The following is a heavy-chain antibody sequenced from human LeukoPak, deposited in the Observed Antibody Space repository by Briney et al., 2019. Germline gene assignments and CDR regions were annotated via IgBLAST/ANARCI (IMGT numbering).Heavy chain of an antibody. J-gene: IGHJ3*02. CDR3: AKLGGGDSNDAFDI. CDR1: GFTFSSFG. D-gene: IGHD2-21*02. Sequence: QPGGSLRLSCAASGFTFSSFGMHWVRQAPGKGLEWVALISYDGSNKYYADSVKGRFTISRDSSKNTLYLQMNSLRAEDTAVYYCAKLGGGDSNDAFDIWGQGTMVTVSS. V-gene: IGHV3-30*18. CDR2: ISYDGSNK.